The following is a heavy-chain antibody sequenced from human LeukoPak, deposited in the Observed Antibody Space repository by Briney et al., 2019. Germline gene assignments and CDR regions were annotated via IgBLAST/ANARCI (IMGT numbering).Heavy chain of an antibody. Sequence: ASVKVSCKASGYTFTSYYMHWVRQAPGQGLEWMGIINPSGGSTSYAQKFQGRVTMTTDTSTSTAYMELRSLRSDDTAVYYCARGAIAAGIAIDYWGQGTLVTVSS. D-gene: IGHD6-13*01. CDR2: INPSGGST. CDR3: ARGAIAAGIAIDY. CDR1: GYTFTSYY. V-gene: IGHV1-46*01. J-gene: IGHJ4*02.